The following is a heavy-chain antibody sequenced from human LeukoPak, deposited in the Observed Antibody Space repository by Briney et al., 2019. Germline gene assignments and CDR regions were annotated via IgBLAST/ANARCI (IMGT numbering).Heavy chain of an antibody. V-gene: IGHV4-34*01. CDR2: INHSGST. D-gene: IGHD3-16*01. CDR1: GGSFSGYY. J-gene: IGHJ3*02. CDR3: ARIGSGVSYGAFDI. Sequence: SETLSLTCAVYGGSFSGYYWSWIRQPPGKGLEWIGEINHSGSTNYNPSLKSRVTISVDTSKNQFSLKLSSVTAADTAVYYCARIGSGVSYGAFDIWGQGTMVTVSS.